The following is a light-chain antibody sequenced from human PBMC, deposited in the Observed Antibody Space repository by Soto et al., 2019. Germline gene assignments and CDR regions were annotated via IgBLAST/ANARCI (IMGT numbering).Light chain of an antibody. CDR2: AAS. J-gene: IGKJ1*01. Sequence: DIQMTQSPSSLSASVGDRVTITCRASQSISNYLNWYKQKSGSAPEVLIYAASKLQSGVPLRFRGSGSGTTYTLTIVSLQPDDFATYYCQQSYNTLSWTFGQGTKVEMK. V-gene: IGKV1-39*01. CDR3: QQSYNTLSWT. CDR1: QSISNY.